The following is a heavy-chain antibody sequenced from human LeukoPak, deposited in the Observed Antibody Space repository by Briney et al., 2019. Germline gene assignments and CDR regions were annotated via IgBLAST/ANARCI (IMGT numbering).Heavy chain of an antibody. CDR3: AKAVYSLDY. J-gene: IGHJ4*02. CDR2: IYGGDST. Sequence: GGALRLSCVVPGFSVSRNGMSWIRQAPGNGLDRVSLIYGGDSTDYADAVKGRFTISRDSSKNTLHIQMNSLTVEDTAVYYCAKAVYSLDYWGQGNLVPVSS. CDR1: GFSVSRNG. D-gene: IGHD6-13*01. V-gene: IGHV3-53*01.